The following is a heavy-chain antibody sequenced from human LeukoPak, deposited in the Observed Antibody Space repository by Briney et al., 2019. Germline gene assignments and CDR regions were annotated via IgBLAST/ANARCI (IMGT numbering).Heavy chain of an antibody. Sequence: GGSLRLSCAASGFTFDDYATHWVRQAPGKGLEWVSGISWNSGSIGYADSVRGRFTISRDNAKNSLYLQMNSLRAEDTALYYCAKDISPGIAVAGTPFQHWGQGTLVTVSS. CDR1: GFTFDDYA. CDR2: ISWNSGSI. D-gene: IGHD6-19*01. V-gene: IGHV3-9*01. CDR3: AKDISPGIAVAGTPFQH. J-gene: IGHJ1*01.